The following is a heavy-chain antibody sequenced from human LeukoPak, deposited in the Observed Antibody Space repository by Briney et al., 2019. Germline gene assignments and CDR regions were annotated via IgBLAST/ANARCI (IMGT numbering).Heavy chain of an antibody. CDR2: FDPEDGET. V-gene: IGHV1-24*01. CDR3: ATQTEARRQIHNWFDP. Sequence: ASVKVSCKVSGYTLTELSMHWVRQAPGKGLEWMGGFDPEDGETIYAQKFQGRVTMTEDTSTDTAYMELSSLRSEDTAVYYCATQTEARRQIHNWFDPWGQGALVTVSS. J-gene: IGHJ5*02. CDR1: GYTLTELS. D-gene: IGHD5-18*01.